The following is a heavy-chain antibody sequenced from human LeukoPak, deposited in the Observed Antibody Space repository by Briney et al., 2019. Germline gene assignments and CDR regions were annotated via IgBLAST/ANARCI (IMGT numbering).Heavy chain of an antibody. J-gene: IGHJ4*02. CDR1: GISFSSFG. D-gene: IGHD6-13*01. CDR3: AGVGYSSAWYFFNF. Sequence: GGSLRLSCAASGISFSSFGMSWVRQTPGKGLEWVSTLSSTGTTFYAGSVKGRFTISRANSENTLYLQMDSLTAEDTALYYCAGVGYSSAWYFFNFWGQGTLVTVSS. V-gene: IGHV3-23*01. CDR2: LSSTGTT.